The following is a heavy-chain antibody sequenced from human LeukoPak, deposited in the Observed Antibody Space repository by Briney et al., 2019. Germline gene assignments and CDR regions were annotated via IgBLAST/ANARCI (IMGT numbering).Heavy chain of an antibody. V-gene: IGHV4-34*01. CDR3: SEYYYDSSGYYRFDY. J-gene: IGHJ4*02. CDR2: INHSGST. CDR1: GGSFSGYY. Sequence: PSETLSLTCAVYGGSFSGYYWSWIRQPPGKGLEWIGEINHSGSTNYNPSLKSRVTISVDTSKNQFSLKLSSVTAADTAVYYCSEYYYDSSGYYRFDYWGQGTLVTVSS. D-gene: IGHD3-22*01.